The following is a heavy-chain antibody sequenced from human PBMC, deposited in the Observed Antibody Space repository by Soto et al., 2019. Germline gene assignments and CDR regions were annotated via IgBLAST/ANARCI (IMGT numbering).Heavy chain of an antibody. V-gene: IGHV1-2*02. J-gene: IGHJ5*02. D-gene: IGHD6-6*01. CDR3: AKDLTRQLAYWLDP. CDR2: INAHSGGT. Sequence: GASVKVSCKASGFSFTGYYIHWLRQAPGQGLVWMGWINAHSGGTEYAQKFQGRVTLTRDTSIATAYLTLTSLTSDDTALYYCAKDLTRQLAYWLDPWGQGTQVTVSS. CDR1: GFSFTGYY.